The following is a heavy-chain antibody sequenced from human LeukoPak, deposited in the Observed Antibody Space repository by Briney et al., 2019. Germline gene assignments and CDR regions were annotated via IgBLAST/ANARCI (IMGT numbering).Heavy chain of an antibody. CDR3: ARDLSEKYSIDY. CDR1: GFTFSSYA. CDR2: ISYDGSNK. J-gene: IGHJ4*02. D-gene: IGHD2/OR15-2a*01. Sequence: GRSLRLSCAASGFTFSSYAMHWVRQAPGKGLEWVAVISYDGSNKYYADSVKGRFTISRDNSKNTLYLQMNSLRAEDTAVYYCARDLSEKYSIDYWGQGTLVTVSS. V-gene: IGHV3-30-3*01.